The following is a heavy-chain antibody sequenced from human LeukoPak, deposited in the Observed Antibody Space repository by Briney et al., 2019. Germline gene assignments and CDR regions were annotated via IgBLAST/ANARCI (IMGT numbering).Heavy chain of an antibody. CDR1: GFTFSSYS. V-gene: IGHV3-48*01. CDR3: ARLYYYDSSGSPHDY. Sequence: GGSLRLSCAASGFTFSSYSMNWVRQAPGKGLEWVSYISSSSSTIYYADSVKGRFTISRDNAKNSLYLQMNSLRAEDTAVYYCARLYYYDSSGSPHDYWGQGTLVTVSS. D-gene: IGHD3-22*01. CDR2: ISSSSSTI. J-gene: IGHJ4*02.